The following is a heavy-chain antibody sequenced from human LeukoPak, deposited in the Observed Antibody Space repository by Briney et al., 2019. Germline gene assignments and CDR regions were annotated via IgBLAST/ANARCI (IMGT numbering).Heavy chain of an antibody. CDR3: ARGLALASSPRFFDY. V-gene: IGHV4-38-2*02. J-gene: IGHJ4*02. D-gene: IGHD3-3*01. CDR1: GYFISSGYY. CDR2: IHHSGST. Sequence: SETLSLTCTVSGYFISSGYYWGWIRQPPGKGLQWIGSIHHSGSTNYNPSLKSRVTISVDTSKNQFSLKLSSVTAADTAVYYCARGLALASSPRFFDYWGQGTLVTVSS.